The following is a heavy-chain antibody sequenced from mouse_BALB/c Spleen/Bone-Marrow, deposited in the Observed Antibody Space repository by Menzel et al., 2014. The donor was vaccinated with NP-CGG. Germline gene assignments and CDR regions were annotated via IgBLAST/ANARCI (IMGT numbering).Heavy chain of an antibody. Sequence: EGQLVESGGGLVKPGGSLKLSCAASGFTFSSYTMSWVRQTPKKRLEGVATISSGGSYTYYPDSVKGRFTISRDNAKNTLYLQMSSLKSEDTAMYYCTRDGKGNYDYAMDYWGQGTSVTVSS. D-gene: IGHD2-1*01. CDR1: GFTFSSYT. V-gene: IGHV5-6-4*01. CDR3: TRDGKGNYDYAMDY. CDR2: ISSGGSYT. J-gene: IGHJ4*01.